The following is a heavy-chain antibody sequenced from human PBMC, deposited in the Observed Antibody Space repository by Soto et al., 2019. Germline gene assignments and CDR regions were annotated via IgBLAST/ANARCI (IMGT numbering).Heavy chain of an antibody. CDR1: GDTFSSYA. CDR2: IIPIFGTA. J-gene: IGHJ6*02. V-gene: IGHV1-69*01. CDR3: ARDGSGYRSRASPMDL. D-gene: IGHD3-22*01. Sequence: QVQLVQSGAEVKKPGSSVKVSCKASGDTFSSYAISWVRQAPGQGLEWMGGIIPIFGTANCAQKFQGRVTITADDSTSTAYMELSSLRSEDTAVYYCARDGSGYRSRASPMDLWGQGTTVTASS.